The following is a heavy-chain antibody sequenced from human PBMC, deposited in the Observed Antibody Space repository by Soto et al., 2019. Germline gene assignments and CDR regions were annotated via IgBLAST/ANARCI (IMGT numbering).Heavy chain of an antibody. CDR2: ISYDGSNK. D-gene: IGHD3-16*02. CDR1: GFTFSSYG. Sequence: PGGSLRLSCAASGFTFSSYGMHWVRQAPGKGLEWVAVISYDGSNKYYADSVKGRFTISRDNSKNTLYLQMNSLRAEDTDVYYCGKDRAYITFGGVIALVSSGMDVWGQGTTVTVSS. J-gene: IGHJ6*02. CDR3: GKDRAYITFGGVIALVSSGMDV. V-gene: IGHV3-30*18.